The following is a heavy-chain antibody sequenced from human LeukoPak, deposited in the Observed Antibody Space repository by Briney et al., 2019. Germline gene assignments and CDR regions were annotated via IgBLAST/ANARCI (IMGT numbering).Heavy chain of an antibody. D-gene: IGHD4-17*01. CDR2: IYLSGST. CDR1: GGSISGTNW. CDR3: ARNYGDNYFDY. V-gene: IGHV4-4*02. Sequence: SGTLSLTCAVSGGSISGTNWWSWVRQPPGKGLEWIGEIYLSGSTNYNPSLKSRVTISVDKSKNQFSLKLTSVTAADTAVYYCARNYGDNYFDYWGQGTLVTVSS. J-gene: IGHJ4*02.